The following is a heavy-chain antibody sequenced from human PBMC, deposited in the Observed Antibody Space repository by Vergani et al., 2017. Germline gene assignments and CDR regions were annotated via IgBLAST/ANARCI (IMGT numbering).Heavy chain of an antibody. CDR3: ARNLLLWFGELYDAMDI. CDR2: IYYSGST. J-gene: IGHJ3*02. Sequence: QVQLQESGPGLVKPSQTLSLTCTVSGGSISSGDYYWSWIRQPPGKGLEWIGYIYYSGSTYYNPSLKSRVTISVDTSKNQFSLKLSSVTAADTAVYYCARNLLLWFGELYDAMDIWGQGTMVTVSS. D-gene: IGHD3-10*01. CDR1: GGSISSGDYY. V-gene: IGHV4-30-4*08.